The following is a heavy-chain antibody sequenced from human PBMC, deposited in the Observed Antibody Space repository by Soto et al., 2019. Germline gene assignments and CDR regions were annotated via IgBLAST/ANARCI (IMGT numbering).Heavy chain of an antibody. D-gene: IGHD3-3*01. CDR2: IHYSGGT. J-gene: IGHJ4*02. V-gene: IGHV4-59*01. CDR3: ALGFVVVINSFDY. CDR1: GGSISSYY. Sequence: QVQLQESGPGLVKPSETLALTCTVSGGSISSYYWNWIRQSPGQGLEWIGYIHYSGGTNYNPSLKSRVTISVDTSKNQFSLNLSSVTAADTAVYYCALGFVVVINSFDYWGQGTLVTVSS.